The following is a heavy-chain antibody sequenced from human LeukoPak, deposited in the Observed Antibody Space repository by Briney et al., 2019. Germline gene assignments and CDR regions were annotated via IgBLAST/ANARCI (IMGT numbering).Heavy chain of an antibody. CDR1: GGSISSGHYY. CDR2: IFYSVSN. V-gene: IGHV4-30-4*08. CDR3: ARVLGNSAFDI. D-gene: IGHD3-16*01. J-gene: IGHJ3*02. Sequence: SQTLSLTCTFAGGSISSGHYYGTWIRQRPGRGLEWIGYIFYSVSNYYNPSLKSRITISVDTSKNQFSLKLSSVTAADTAVYYCARVLGNSAFDIWGQGTMVTVSS.